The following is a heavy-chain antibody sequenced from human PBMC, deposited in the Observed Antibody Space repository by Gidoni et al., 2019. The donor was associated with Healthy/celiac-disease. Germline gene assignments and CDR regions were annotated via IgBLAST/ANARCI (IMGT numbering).Heavy chain of an antibody. D-gene: IGHD6-13*01. CDR2: IIPIFGTA. V-gene: IGHV1-69*01. CDR3: ARDQSSGYSSSWYPSRY. J-gene: IGHJ4*02. Sequence: QVQLVQSGAEVKKPGSSVKVSCKASGGTFSSYAISWVRQAPGQGLEWMGGIIPIFGTANYAQKFQGRVTITADESTSTAYMELSSLRSEDTAVYYCARDQSSGYSSSWYPSRYWGQGTLVTVSS. CDR1: GGTFSSYA.